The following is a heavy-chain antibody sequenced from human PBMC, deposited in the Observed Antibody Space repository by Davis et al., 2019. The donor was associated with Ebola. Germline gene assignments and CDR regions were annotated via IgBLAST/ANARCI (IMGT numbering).Heavy chain of an antibody. CDR2: INPKSGVT. CDR3: ARAKKPPYCSGGSCYSPLFDY. V-gene: IGHV1-2*02. CDR1: GYTFIGNY. Sequence: ASVKVSCKASGYTFIGNYIYWVRQAPGQGLEWMGWINPKSGVTHYAQNFQGRVTMTRDTSISTVYMELSSLKSDDTAMYYCARAKKPPYCSGGSCYSPLFDYWGQGTLVTVSS. D-gene: IGHD2-15*01. J-gene: IGHJ4*02.